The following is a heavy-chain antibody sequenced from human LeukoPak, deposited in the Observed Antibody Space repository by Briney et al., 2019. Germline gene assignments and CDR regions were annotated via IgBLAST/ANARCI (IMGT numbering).Heavy chain of an antibody. Sequence: SDTLSLTCSVSGTSMRDYYWSWIRQSPEKGLEWIGFVYYSTSTNYNPSLRSRVTISLDTSKRQVSLRLNSVTAADTAVYYCARHLPMEMWFDPWGQGILVTVSS. CDR1: GTSMRDYY. J-gene: IGHJ5*02. CDR3: ARHLPMEMWFDP. V-gene: IGHV4-59*08. D-gene: IGHD3-10*01. CDR2: VYYSTST.